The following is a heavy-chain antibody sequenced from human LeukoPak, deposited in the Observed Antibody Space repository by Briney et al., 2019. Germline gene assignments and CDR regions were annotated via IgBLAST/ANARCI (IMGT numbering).Heavy chain of an antibody. Sequence: PSETLSLTCTVSGGSISRNSYYWGWIRQPPGRGLEWIGSIYYSGNTYYNPSLQSRVTISVDTSKNQFSLKLSSVTAADTAVYYCATSLTGYSSDPVAFDIWGQGTMATVSS. CDR1: GGSISRNSYY. J-gene: IGHJ3*02. D-gene: IGHD6-19*01. CDR2: IYYSGNT. V-gene: IGHV4-39*07. CDR3: ATSLTGYSSDPVAFDI.